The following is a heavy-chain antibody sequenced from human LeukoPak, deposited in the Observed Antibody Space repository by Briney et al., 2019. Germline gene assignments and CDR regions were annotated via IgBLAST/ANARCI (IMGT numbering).Heavy chain of an antibody. V-gene: IGHV4-39*01. CDR1: GGSIRSSYYY. CDR3: AGNRIVEKCSSTSCYPVGLHGMDV. CDR2: IYDSGST. Sequence: TPSETLSLTCTVSGGSIRSSYYYWGWIRQPPGKGLEWIGSIYDSGSTYYNPSLKSRVTISVDTSKNQFSLKLSSVTAADTAVYYCAGNRIVEKCSSTSCYPVGLHGMDVWGRGTTVTVSS. D-gene: IGHD2-2*01. J-gene: IGHJ6*02.